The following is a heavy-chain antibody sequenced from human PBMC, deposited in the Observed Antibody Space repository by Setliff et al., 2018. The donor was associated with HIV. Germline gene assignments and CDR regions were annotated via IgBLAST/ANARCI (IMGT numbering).Heavy chain of an antibody. D-gene: IGHD6-19*01. CDR1: GYSISSGYY. V-gene: IGHV4-38-2*02. Sequence: SETLSLTCTVSGYSISSGYYWGWIRQPPGKGLEWIGSIYHSGSTYYNPSLKSRVTISVDSSKNQFSLKLSSVTAADTAVYYCARRRSSGWYHYFDYWGQGTLVTVSS. CDR3: ARRRSSGWYHYFDY. CDR2: IYHSGST. J-gene: IGHJ4*02.